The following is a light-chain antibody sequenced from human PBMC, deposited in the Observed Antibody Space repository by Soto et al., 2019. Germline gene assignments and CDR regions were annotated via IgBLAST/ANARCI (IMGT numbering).Light chain of an antibody. Sequence: DIQMTQSPTSLAASVGDRVTISCQASQDLTNFLNWYQQKPGEAPKLLIYDTTTLEEGVPSRFSGGGSGTDFTFTINGLQPEDAAIYSCQQSVNLPYTFGQGTKLEIK. CDR1: QDLTNF. CDR3: QQSVNLPYT. CDR2: DTT. V-gene: IGKV1-33*01. J-gene: IGKJ2*01.